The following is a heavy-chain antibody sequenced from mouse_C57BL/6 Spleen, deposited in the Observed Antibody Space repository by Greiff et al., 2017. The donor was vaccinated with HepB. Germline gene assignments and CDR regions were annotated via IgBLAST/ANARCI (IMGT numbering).Heavy chain of an antibody. D-gene: IGHD1-1*01. CDR2: IYPGSGST. CDR3: ARGYYYGSGEDY. Sequence: QVQLQQPGAELVKPGASVTMSCKASGYTFTSYWITWVKQRPGQGLEWIGDIYPGSGSTNYHEKFKSKATLTVDTSSSTAYMQLSSLTSEDSSVYYCARGYYYGSGEDYWGQGTTLTVSS. V-gene: IGHV1-55*01. CDR1: GYTFTSYW. J-gene: IGHJ2*01.